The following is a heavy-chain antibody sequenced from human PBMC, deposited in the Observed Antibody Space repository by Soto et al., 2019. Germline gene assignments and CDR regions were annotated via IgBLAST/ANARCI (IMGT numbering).Heavy chain of an antibody. CDR1: GFTFSSNS. J-gene: IGHJ4*02. CDR3: ARGRVGTAYFDC. Sequence: EVQLVESGGGLVQPGGSLRLSCAASGFTFSSNSMNWVRQAPGKGLEWISYITSSSSTIYYADSVKGRFTISRDNVQNSVYLQMNSLRDEDTAVYYCARGRVGTAYFDCWGQGTLVIVSS. V-gene: IGHV3-48*02. D-gene: IGHD2-21*02. CDR2: ITSSSSTI.